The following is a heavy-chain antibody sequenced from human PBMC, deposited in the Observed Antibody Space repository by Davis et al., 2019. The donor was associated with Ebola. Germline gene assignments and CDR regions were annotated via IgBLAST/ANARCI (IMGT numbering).Heavy chain of an antibody. CDR2: IKQDGSEK. V-gene: IGHV3-7*03. Sequence: GESLKISCAASGFTFISYWINWVRQAPGKGLEWVANIKQDGSEKYYVDSVKGRFSISRDNAKNSLYLQMNGLRAEDTAVYYCARSYSGSRIYDYWGQGTLVTVSS. CDR1: GFTFISYW. D-gene: IGHD1-26*01. J-gene: IGHJ4*02. CDR3: ARSYSGSRIYDY.